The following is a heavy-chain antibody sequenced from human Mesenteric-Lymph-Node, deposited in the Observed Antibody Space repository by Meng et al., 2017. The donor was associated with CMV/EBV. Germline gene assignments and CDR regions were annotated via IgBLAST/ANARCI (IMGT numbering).Heavy chain of an antibody. V-gene: IGHV3-30*02. D-gene: IGHD2-2*02. Sequence: GESLKISCKASGFIFGTYAMHWVRQAPDKGLEWVAFIRYDGSGIYYADSVKGRFTISRDNSRSTLYLQLDSLRAEDSGVYYCAKDPPVISPGIRIDHYFDFWGQGTLVTVSS. CDR2: IRYDGSGI. J-gene: IGHJ4*02. CDR3: AKDPPVISPGIRIDHYFDF. CDR1: GFIFGTYA.